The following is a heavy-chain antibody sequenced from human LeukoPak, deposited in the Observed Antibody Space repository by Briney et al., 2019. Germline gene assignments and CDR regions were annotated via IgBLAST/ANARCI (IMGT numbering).Heavy chain of an antibody. J-gene: IGHJ6*04. CDR1: GFTFSSYS. CDR2: ISSSSSYI. CDR3: ASDIVVVPAAIGSGMDV. D-gene: IGHD2-2*01. V-gene: IGHV3-21*01. Sequence: GGSLRLSCAASGFTFSSYSMNWVRQAPGKGLEWVSSISSSSSYIYYADSVKGRFTISRDNAENSLYLQMNSLRAEDTAVYYCASDIVVVPAAIGSGMDVWGKGTTVTVSS.